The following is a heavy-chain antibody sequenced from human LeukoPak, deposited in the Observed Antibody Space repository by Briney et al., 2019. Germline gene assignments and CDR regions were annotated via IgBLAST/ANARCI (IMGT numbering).Heavy chain of an antibody. CDR3: AGDGYYGSESIDY. J-gene: IGHJ4*01. Sequence: LSVAVSLTCTVSGGSISSYYWSWIRQPPGKGLEWIGYICDSGSTNYNPSLKSRVTISVDTSKNQYSLKLSSVTAADTAVYYCAGDGYYGSESIDYWGQGTLVTVSS. CDR2: ICDSGST. CDR1: GGSISSYY. V-gene: IGHV4-59*01. D-gene: IGHD3-10*01.